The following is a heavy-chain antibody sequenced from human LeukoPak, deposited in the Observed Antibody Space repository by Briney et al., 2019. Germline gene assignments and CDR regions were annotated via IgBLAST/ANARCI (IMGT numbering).Heavy chain of an antibody. Sequence: GGSLRLSCAASGFTFSSYGMHWVRQAPGKGLEWVAFIWYDGSNKYYADSVKGRFTISRDNSKNTLYLQTNSLRAEDTAVYYCARVDGYDTSYYYYYGMDVWGQGTTVTVSS. J-gene: IGHJ6*02. V-gene: IGHV3-33*01. D-gene: IGHD5-12*01. CDR1: GFTFSSYG. CDR3: ARVDGYDTSYYYYYGMDV. CDR2: IWYDGSNK.